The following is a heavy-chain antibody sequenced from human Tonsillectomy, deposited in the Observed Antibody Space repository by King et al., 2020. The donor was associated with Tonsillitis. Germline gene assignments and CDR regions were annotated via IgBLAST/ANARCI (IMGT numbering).Heavy chain of an antibody. D-gene: IGHD2-8*02. CDR3: VRHPIWWSDRRSVWFDP. Sequence: QLQESGPGLVKPSETLSLSCSVSGDSIRTDNYLWGWIRQPPGQGLEWIGSILHSGTTYYNPSLRSRVTISVDTSKNRVSLKVRSVTSADTAVYYCVRHPIWWSDRRSVWFDPWGQGTLVTVSS. CDR1: GDSIRTDNYL. J-gene: IGHJ5*02. CDR2: ILHSGTT. V-gene: IGHV4-39*07.